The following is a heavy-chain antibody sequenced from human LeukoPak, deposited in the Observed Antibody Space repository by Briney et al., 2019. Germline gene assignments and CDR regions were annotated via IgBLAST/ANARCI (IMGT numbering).Heavy chain of an antibody. CDR2: ISGSGGST. D-gene: IGHD6-6*01. CDR1: GFTFTSYA. J-gene: IGHJ6*03. CDR3: ARCGVAARNYYYMDV. V-gene: IGHV3-23*01. Sequence: PGGSLRLSCAASGFTFTSYAMTWVRQAPGKGLEWVSAISGSGGSTYYADSVKGRFTISRDNSKNTLYLQMNSLRAEDTAVYYCARCGVAARNYYYMDVWGKGTTVTVSS.